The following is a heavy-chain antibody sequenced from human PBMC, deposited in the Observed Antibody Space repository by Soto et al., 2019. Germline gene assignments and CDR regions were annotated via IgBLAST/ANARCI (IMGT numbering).Heavy chain of an antibody. J-gene: IGHJ6*02. CDR1: GFTFSSYE. Sequence: GGSLRLSCAASGFTFSSYEMNWVRQALGKGLEWVSYISSSGSTIYYADSVKGRFTISRDNAKNSLYLQMNSLRAEDTAVYYCAREGEDITMVRGVREGGMDVWGQGTTVTVSS. V-gene: IGHV3-48*03. CDR3: AREGEDITMVRGVREGGMDV. CDR2: ISSSGSTI. D-gene: IGHD3-10*01.